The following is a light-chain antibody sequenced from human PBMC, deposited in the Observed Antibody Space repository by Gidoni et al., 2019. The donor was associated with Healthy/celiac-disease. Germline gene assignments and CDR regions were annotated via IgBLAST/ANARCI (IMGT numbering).Light chain of an antibody. Sequence: QSVLTQPPSASGPPGQRVTISCSGSSSNIGSNTVNWYQQLPGTAPKLPIYSNNQRPSGVPDRFAGSKSGTSASLAISGLQSEDEADYYCAAWDDSLNGPLFGGGTKLTVL. J-gene: IGLJ2*01. CDR2: SNN. CDR3: AAWDDSLNGPL. V-gene: IGLV1-44*01. CDR1: SSNIGSNT.